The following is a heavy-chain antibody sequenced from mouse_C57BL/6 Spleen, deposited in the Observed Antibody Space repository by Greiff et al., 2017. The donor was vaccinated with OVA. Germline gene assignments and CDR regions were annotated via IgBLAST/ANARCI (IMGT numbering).Heavy chain of an antibody. CDR3: ARMGYYTSYWYFDV. D-gene: IGHD2-3*01. V-gene: IGHV8-8*01. Sequence: QVTLKASVPGLFQPSPSLSLTCSFSWFSLPPSCMGVVWLRPPPGMGLEWLAHIWWGDDKYYNPALKSRLTISKDTSKNQVFLKIANVDTADTATYYCARMGYYTSYWYFDVWGTGTTVTVSS. CDR2: IWWGDDK. J-gene: IGHJ1*03. CDR1: WFSLPPSCMG.